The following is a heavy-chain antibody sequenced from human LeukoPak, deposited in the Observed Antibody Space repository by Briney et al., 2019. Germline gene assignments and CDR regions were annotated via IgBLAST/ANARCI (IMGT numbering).Heavy chain of an antibody. Sequence: GGSLRLSCAASGFTFNSYGMHWVRQAPGKGLEWVAVISDDGSDEYYADSVKGRFTISRDNSKNTLYLQMNSLRAEDAAVYYCAKRSYDDSTGYYGGNWFDPWGQGTLVTVSS. V-gene: IGHV3-30*18. CDR3: AKRSYDDSTGYYGGNWFDP. J-gene: IGHJ5*02. D-gene: IGHD3-22*01. CDR2: ISDDGSDE. CDR1: GFTFNSYG.